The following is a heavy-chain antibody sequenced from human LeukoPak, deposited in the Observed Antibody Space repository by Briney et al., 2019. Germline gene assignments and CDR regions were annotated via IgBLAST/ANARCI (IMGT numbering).Heavy chain of an antibody. CDR3: ARSLSTAGIDY. V-gene: IGHV4-38-2*01. Sequence: SETLSLTCAVSGYSISSGRYWGWIRQPPGKGLEWIGIYFHSGSTYYNPSLKSRVTRSVDTSKTQFSLNLRSVTAADTAVYYCARSLSTAGIDYWGQGTLVTVSS. CDR2: YFHSGST. J-gene: IGHJ4*02. CDR1: GYSISSGRY. D-gene: IGHD2-2*01.